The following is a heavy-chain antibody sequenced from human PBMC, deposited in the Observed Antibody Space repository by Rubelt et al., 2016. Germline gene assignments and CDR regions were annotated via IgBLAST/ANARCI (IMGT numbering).Heavy chain of an antibody. D-gene: IGHD4-17*01. J-gene: IGHJ4*02. CDR2: INDSGST. CDR1: GGSFSGYY. CDR3: ARGRDYGDFPPLGY. V-gene: IGHV4-34*02. Sequence: QVQLQQWGAGLLKPSETLSLTCAVYGGSFSGYYWSWIRQSPGKGLEWIGEINDSGSTNYNPSLKSRVTISVDTSKNQFSLKRSSVTAADTAVYYCARGRDYGDFPPLGYWGQGTLVTVSS.